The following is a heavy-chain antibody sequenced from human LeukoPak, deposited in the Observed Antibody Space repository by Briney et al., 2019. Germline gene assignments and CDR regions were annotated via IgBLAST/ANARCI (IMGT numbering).Heavy chain of an antibody. CDR1: GGTFSSYA. D-gene: IGHD3-10*01. V-gene: IGHV1-69*05. CDR3: ARDNYYDSGSYDY. CDR2: IIPIFGTA. J-gene: IGHJ4*02. Sequence: GASVKVSCKASGGTFSSYAISWVRQAPGQGLEWMGRIIPIFGTANYAQKFQGRVTITTDESTSTAYMELSSLRSEDTAVYYCARDNYYDSGSYDYWGQGTLVTVSS.